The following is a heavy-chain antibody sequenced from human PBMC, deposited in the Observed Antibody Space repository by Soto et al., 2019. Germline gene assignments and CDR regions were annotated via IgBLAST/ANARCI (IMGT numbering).Heavy chain of an antibody. CDR1: GGSFSSSPGYY. Sequence: QLQLQESGPGLVKPSETLSLTCTVSGGSFSSSPGYYWGWMRQPPGKGLEWIGTVHPSGNTYYNPSFQSRVTISTDSSMNHLSLQLTSVTAADTAIYYCTTGGDAWKTGLWGQGTLVTASS. CDR3: TTGGDAWKTGL. D-gene: IGHD2-21*01. V-gene: IGHV4-39*02. CDR2: VHPSGNT. J-gene: IGHJ4*02.